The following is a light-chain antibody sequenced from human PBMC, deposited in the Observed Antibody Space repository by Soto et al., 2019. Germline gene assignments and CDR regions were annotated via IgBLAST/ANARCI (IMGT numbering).Light chain of an antibody. CDR2: GAS. V-gene: IGKV3-15*01. CDR1: QSVSSY. Sequence: EIVLTQSPGTLSLSPGERATLSCRASQSVSSYYLAWYQQKPGQPPRLLIYGASSRVTGVPARFSGSGSGTEFTLTISSLQSEDFGFYYCQQYNEWPRTFGQGPRWIS. CDR3: QQYNEWPRT. J-gene: IGKJ2*01.